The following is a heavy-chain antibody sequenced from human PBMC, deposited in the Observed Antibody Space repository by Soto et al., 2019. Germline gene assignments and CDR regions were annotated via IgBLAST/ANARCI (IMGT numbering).Heavy chain of an antibody. CDR1: GFSFSNHG. V-gene: IGHV3-30*18. CDR3: AKDLKVSGGFHGSLNYYYGMDV. D-gene: IGHD3-10*01. CDR2: ISYDGNVK. Sequence: ESGGGVVQPGRSLRISCAASGFSFSNHGMQWVRQAPGKGLEWVAVISYDGNVKYYTDSVKGRFTISRDNAQRTLFLQMDSLRPEDAAVYYCAKDLKVSGGFHGSLNYYYGMDVWGQGTTVTVSS. J-gene: IGHJ6*02.